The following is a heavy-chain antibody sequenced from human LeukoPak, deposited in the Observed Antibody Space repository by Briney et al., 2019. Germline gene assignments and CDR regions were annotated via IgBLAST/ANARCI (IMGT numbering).Heavy chain of an antibody. CDR2: IKQDGSEK. CDR1: GFTSSSYW. D-gene: IGHD2-15*01. J-gene: IGHJ4*02. V-gene: IGHV3-7*03. CDR3: ARAPYCIGGSCRFDY. Sequence: PGGSLRPSCAVSGFTSSSYWMSWVRQAPGKGLEWVANIKQDGSEKYYVDSVKGRFTISRDNAENSLYLQMNSLRAEDTAVYYCARAPYCIGGSCRFDYWGQGTLVTVSS.